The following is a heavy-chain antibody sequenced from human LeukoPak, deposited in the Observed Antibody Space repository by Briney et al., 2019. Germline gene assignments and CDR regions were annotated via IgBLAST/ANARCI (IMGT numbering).Heavy chain of an antibody. CDR1: GFSFSGHW. D-gene: IGHD6-6*01. V-gene: IGHV3-74*01. CDR3: ARGPNSNWSGLDF. Sequence: GGSLRLSCTASGFSFSGHWMHWARQLPGEGLVWVSRISPTGSTTSYADSVKGRFTVSRDNAKNILYLQVNNLRAEDTAVYYCARGPNSNWSGLDFWGQGTLLTVSS. J-gene: IGHJ4*02. CDR2: ISPTGSTT.